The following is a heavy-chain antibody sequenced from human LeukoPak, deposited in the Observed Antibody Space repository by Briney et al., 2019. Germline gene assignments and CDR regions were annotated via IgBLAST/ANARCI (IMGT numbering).Heavy chain of an antibody. V-gene: IGHV4-61*02. CDR2: IYTSGST. Sequence: ASQTLSLTCTVSGGSISSGSYYWSWIWQPAGKGLEWIGRIYTSGSTNYNPSLKSRVTISVDTSKNQFSLKLSSVTAADTAVYYCARDRVGANGLDYWGQGTLVTVSS. CDR1: GGSISSGSYY. J-gene: IGHJ4*02. D-gene: IGHD1-26*01. CDR3: ARDRVGANGLDY.